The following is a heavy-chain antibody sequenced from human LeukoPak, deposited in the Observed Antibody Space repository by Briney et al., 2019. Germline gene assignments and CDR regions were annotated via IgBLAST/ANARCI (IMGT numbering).Heavy chain of an antibody. CDR3: ARAYDSSYYFDY. CDR2: IYYSGST. CDR1: GGSISSGGYY. V-gene: IGHV4-31*03. D-gene: IGHD3-22*01. J-gene: IGHJ4*02. Sequence: IPSETLSLTCTVSGGSISSGGYYWSWIRQHPGKGLEWIGYIYYSGSTYYNPSLKSRVTISVDTSKNQFSLKLSSVTAADTAVYYCARAYDSSYYFDYWGQGTLVTVSS.